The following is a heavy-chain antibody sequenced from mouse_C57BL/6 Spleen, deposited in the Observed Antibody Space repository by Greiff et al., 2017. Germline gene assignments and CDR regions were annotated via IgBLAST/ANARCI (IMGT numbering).Heavy chain of an antibody. D-gene: IGHD1-1*01. CDR2: IYPGDGDT. Sequence: VMLVESGPELVKPGASVKISCKASGYAFSSSWMNWVKQRPGKGLEWIGRIYPGDGDTNYNGKFKGKATLTADKSSSTAYMQLSSLTSEDSAVYFCARSDYYGSGDWYFDVWGTGTTVTVSS. V-gene: IGHV1-82*01. J-gene: IGHJ1*03. CDR1: GYAFSSSW. CDR3: ARSDYYGSGDWYFDV.